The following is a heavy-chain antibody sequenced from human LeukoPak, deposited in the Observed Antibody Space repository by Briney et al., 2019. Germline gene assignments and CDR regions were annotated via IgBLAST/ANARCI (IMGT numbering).Heavy chain of an antibody. CDR3: ARAQQQLALDY. Sequence: GGSLRLSCAASGFTFSSYAMTWVRQAPGKGLQWVSSISASGGSTYYADSVKGRFTISRDSSKNTLYLQMNSLRAEDTAVYYCARAQQQLALDYWGQGTLVTVSS. D-gene: IGHD6-13*01. CDR1: GFTFSSYA. CDR2: ISASGGST. J-gene: IGHJ4*02. V-gene: IGHV3-23*01.